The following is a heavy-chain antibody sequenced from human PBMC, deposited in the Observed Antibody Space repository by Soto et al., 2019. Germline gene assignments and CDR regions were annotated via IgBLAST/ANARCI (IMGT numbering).Heavy chain of an antibody. V-gene: IGHV5-51*01. CDR1: GYSFTSYW. J-gene: IGHJ4*02. CDR3: ARQGYYYGSGSYSYFDY. CDR2: IYPGDSDT. D-gene: IGHD3-10*01. Sequence: GESLKISCKGSGYSFTSYWIGWVRQMPGKGLEWMGIIYPGDSDTRYSPSFQGQVTISADKSISTAYLQWSSLKASDTAMYYCARQGYYYGSGSYSYFDYWGQGTLVTVSS.